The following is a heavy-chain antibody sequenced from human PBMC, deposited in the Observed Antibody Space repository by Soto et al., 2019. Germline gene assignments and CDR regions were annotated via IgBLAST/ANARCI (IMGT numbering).Heavy chain of an antibody. V-gene: IGHV4-61*01. CDR3: ARVEVVVAAKLYGMDV. CDR1: GGSVSSGSYY. CDR2: IYYSGST. J-gene: IGHJ6*02. D-gene: IGHD2-15*01. Sequence: QVQLQESGPGLVKPSETLSLTCTVSGGSVSSGSYYWSWIRQPPGKGLEWIGYIYYSGSTNYNPSIKSRVTISVDTSKNQFSLKLSSVTAADTAVYYCARVEVVVAAKLYGMDVWGQGTTVTVSS.